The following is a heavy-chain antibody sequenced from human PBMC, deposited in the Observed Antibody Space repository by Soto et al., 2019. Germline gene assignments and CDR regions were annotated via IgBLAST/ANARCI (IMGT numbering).Heavy chain of an antibody. J-gene: IGHJ6*02. D-gene: IGHD2-8*02. CDR3: ATSVGIAPTGEDGMDV. Sequence: QVQLVQSGAEVKKTGSSVKVSCKASGGTFSIYGFSWVRQAPGQGPEWIGGIIPILTTPNYAQKCQGRVTIVAAESTTTVYMELSSLKFEDTAVYYCATSVGIAPTGEDGMDVWGQGTSVTVSS. CDR1: GGTFSIYG. V-gene: IGHV1-69*01. CDR2: IIPILTTP.